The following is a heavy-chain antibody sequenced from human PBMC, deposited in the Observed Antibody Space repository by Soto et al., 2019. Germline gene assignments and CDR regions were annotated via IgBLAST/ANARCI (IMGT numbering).Heavy chain of an antibody. J-gene: IGHJ6*02. CDR3: ARGAVAGTSGPYYYYYGMEV. CDR2: IIPIFGTA. V-gene: IGHV1-69*06. CDR1: GGTFSSYA. Sequence: SVKVSCKASGGTFSSYAISWVRQAPGQGLEWMGGIIPIFGTANYAQKFQGRVTITADKSTSTAYMELSSLRSEDTAVYYCARGAVAGTSGPYYYYYGMEVWGQGTTVTVSS. D-gene: IGHD6-19*01.